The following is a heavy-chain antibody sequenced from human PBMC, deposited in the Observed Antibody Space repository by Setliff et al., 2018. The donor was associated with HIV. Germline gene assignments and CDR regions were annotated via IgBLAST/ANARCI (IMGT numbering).Heavy chain of an antibody. V-gene: IGHV1-69*13. CDR2: IIPMFGTA. D-gene: IGHD3-22*01. CDR1: GDTFRSRA. Sequence: SVKVSCKASGDTFRSRAFNWVRQAPGQGPEWMGGIIPMFGTANYAQKFQGRVTITADESTSTVYMELSSLRSDDTALYYCARDRGYYYDNSGSPSFDYWGQGTLVTVSS. CDR3: ARDRGYYYDNSGSPSFDY. J-gene: IGHJ4*02.